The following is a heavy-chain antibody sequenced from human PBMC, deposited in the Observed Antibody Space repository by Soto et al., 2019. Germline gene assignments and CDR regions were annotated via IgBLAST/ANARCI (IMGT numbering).Heavy chain of an antibody. CDR2: IYYSGST. CDR3: ARDTFMITFGGVIVSWFDP. D-gene: IGHD3-16*02. J-gene: IGHJ5*02. V-gene: IGHV4-59*01. CDR1: GGSISSYY. Sequence: PSETLSLTCTVSGGSISSYYWSWIRQPPGKGLEWIGYIYYSGSTNYNPSLKSRVTISVDTSKNQFSLKLSSVTAADTAVYYCARDTFMITFGGVIVSWFDPWGQGTLVTVSS.